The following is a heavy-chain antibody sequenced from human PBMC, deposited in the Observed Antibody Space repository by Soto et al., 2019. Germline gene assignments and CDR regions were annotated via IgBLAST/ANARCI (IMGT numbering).Heavy chain of an antibody. CDR2: IIPIFGTA. D-gene: IGHD5-12*01. Sequence: SVKVSCKASGGTFSSYAISWVRQAPGQGLEWMGGIIPIFGTANYAQKFQGRGTITADESTSTAYMELSSLRSEDTAVYYCMRGRYSGYETAYYYGLDVCRQGTSVTVS. V-gene: IGHV1-69*13. J-gene: IGHJ6*02. CDR3: MRGRYSGYETAYYYGLDV. CDR1: GGTFSSYA.